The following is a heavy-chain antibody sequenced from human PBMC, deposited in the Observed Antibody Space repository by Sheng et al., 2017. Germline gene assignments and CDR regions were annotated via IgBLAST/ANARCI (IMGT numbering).Heavy chain of an antibody. V-gene: IGHV4-39*07. CDR1: GDSINSYF. Sequence: QVQLRESGPGLLKPSETLSLTCVVSGDSINSYFWSWIRQSPGKGLEWIGSINYSGSTFYNPSLKSRVTISVNTSKMHFSLNLTSVTAADTALYYCVRDMWLVFGAWFDPWGQGTQVIVSS. CDR2: INYSGST. J-gene: IGHJ5*02. CDR3: VRDMWLVFGAWFDP. D-gene: IGHD3-10*02.